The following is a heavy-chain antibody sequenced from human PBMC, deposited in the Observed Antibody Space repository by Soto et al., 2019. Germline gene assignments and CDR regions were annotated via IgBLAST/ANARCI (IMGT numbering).Heavy chain of an antibody. CDR2: ISSTTNYI. Sequence: LRLSCAASGFTFTRYSMNWVRQSPGKGLEWVSSISSTTNYIYYGDSMKGRFTISRDNAKNSLYLEMNSLRAEDTAVYYCARESEDLTSNFDYWGQGTLVTVSS. V-gene: IGHV3-21*06. J-gene: IGHJ4*02. CDR3: ARESEDLTSNFDY. CDR1: GFTFTRYS.